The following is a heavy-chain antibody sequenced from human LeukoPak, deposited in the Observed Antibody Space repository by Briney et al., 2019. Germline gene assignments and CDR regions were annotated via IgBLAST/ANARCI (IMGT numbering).Heavy chain of an antibody. J-gene: IGHJ4*02. CDR3: AKGRRSYDSPGYYFDY. CDR1: GFTFSSYG. V-gene: IGHV3-30*18. Sequence: GGSLRLSCAASGFTFSSYGMHWVRQAPGKWLEWVAVISYDGSNKYYADSVKGRFTISRDNSKNTLYLQMNSLRAEDTAVYYCAKGRRSYDSPGYYFDYWGQGTLVTVSS. CDR2: ISYDGSNK. D-gene: IGHD3-22*01.